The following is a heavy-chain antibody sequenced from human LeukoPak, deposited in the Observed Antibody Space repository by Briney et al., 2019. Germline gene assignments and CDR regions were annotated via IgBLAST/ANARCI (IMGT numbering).Heavy chain of an antibody. CDR3: AKVSHLYYGSGSYQLDY. Sequence: GGSLRLSCAASGFTFSSFAMNWVRQAPGKGLECVSALSGGGGSTYSADSVKGRFTISRDNSKNTLYLQMNSLRAEDTAVYYCAKVSHLYYGSGSYQLDYWGQGTLVTVSS. CDR1: GFTFSSFA. V-gene: IGHV3-23*01. CDR2: LSGGGGST. D-gene: IGHD3-10*01. J-gene: IGHJ4*02.